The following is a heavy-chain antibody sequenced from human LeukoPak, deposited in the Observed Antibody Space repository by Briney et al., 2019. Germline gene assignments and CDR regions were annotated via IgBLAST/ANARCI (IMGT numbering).Heavy chain of an antibody. CDR2: ISGSGGST. CDR1: GFAFNTYG. D-gene: IGHD7-27*01. V-gene: IGHV3-23*01. CDR3: AKDLHWGLDY. Sequence: PGGSLRLSCAASGFAFNTYGMSWVRQAPGKGLEWVSAISGSGGSTYYADSVQGRFTISRDNSKSTLYLQMNNLRAEDTAVYYCAKDLHWGLDYWGQGTLVTVSS. J-gene: IGHJ4*02.